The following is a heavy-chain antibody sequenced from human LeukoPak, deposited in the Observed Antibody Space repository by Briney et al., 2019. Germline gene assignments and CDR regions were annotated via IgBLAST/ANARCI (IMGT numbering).Heavy chain of an antibody. CDR1: GGTFSSYA. V-gene: IGHV1-69*13. CDR3: ASLGYCSGGSCYSIDY. CDR2: IIPIFGTA. D-gene: IGHD2-15*01. Sequence: SVKVSCKASGGTFSSYAISWVRQAPGQGLEWMGGIIPIFGTANYAQKFQGRVTITADESTSTAYMELSSLRSEDTAVYYCASLGYCSGGSCYSIDYWGQGTLVTVSP. J-gene: IGHJ4*02.